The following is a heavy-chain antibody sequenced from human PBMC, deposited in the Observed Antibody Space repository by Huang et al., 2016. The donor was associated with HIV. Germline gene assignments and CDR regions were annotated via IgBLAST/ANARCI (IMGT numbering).Heavy chain of an antibody. D-gene: IGHD6-13*01. CDR2: IAYDAKTK. J-gene: IGHJ4*02. Sequence: QVQLVESGGGVVQPGRSLRISCAASGFTFSSYGMHWVRQAAGKGLEGVAVIAYDAKTKYYADSVKGRFSISRDNSKTTVYLQLNSLRLEDTAVYYCAKGGSAAAVLDFWGQGTLVTVSS. CDR1: GFTFSSYG. CDR3: AKGGSAAAVLDF. V-gene: IGHV3-30*18.